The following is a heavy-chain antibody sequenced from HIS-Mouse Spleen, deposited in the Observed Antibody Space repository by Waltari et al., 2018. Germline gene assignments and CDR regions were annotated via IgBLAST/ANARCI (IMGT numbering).Heavy chain of an antibody. CDR3: AREIPYSSSWYDWYFDL. J-gene: IGHJ2*01. CDR2: IYYSGRT. CDR1: GGSISSSSYY. Sequence: QLQLQESGPGLVKPSETLSLTCTVSGGSISSSSYYWGWIRQPPGKGLEWIGSIYYSGRTYNSPARKSRGTISVETSKNQCSLKLSSVTAADTAVYYCAREIPYSSSWYDWYFDLWGRGTLVTVSS. V-gene: IGHV4-39*07. D-gene: IGHD6-13*01.